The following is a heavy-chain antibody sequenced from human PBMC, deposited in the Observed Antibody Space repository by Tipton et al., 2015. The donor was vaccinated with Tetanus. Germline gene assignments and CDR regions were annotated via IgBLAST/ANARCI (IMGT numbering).Heavy chain of an antibody. CDR1: GFIFSNYW. J-gene: IGHJ6*03. CDR2: INRDGSGK. V-gene: IGHV3-7*01. D-gene: IGHD3/OR15-3a*01. Sequence: SLRLSCSASGFIFSNYWMGWVRQAPGKGLEWVANINRDGSGKYYVDSVKGRFTISRDEAKNSLYLQMSSLRVGDTAVYYCARDRGEDWTNFYYMDVWGKGATVTVSS. CDR3: ARDRGEDWTNFYYMDV.